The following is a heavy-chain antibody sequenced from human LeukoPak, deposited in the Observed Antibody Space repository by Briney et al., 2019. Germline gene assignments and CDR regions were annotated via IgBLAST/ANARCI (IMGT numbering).Heavy chain of an antibody. CDR2: MKPNNGDT. Sequence: GASVKVSCKASGYTFTSYDINWVRQATGQGREWMGWMKPNNGDTGYAQRFQGRVTKTRNTAINTVYLELNSLTSEDTHVYLCARGPPGKTYSDYWGQGTLVTVSS. D-gene: IGHD1-14*01. CDR1: GYTFTSYD. J-gene: IGHJ4*02. V-gene: IGHV1-8*01. CDR3: ARGPPGKTYSDY.